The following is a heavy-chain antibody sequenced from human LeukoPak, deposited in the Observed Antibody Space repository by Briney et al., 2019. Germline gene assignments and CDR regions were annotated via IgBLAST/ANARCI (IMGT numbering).Heavy chain of an antibody. J-gene: IGHJ4*02. V-gene: IGHV3-23*01. Sequence: GGSLRLSCAASGFTLSSYAMSWVRKGPGKGLEWVSAITVSGNTYHADSVKGRFTISRDSYKNTLYLQRNSLRAEDTAVYYCERDKGSGSPPGHYWGQGTLVTVSS. CDR1: GFTLSSYA. CDR2: ITVSGNT. CDR3: ERDKGSGSPPGHY. D-gene: IGHD3-10*01.